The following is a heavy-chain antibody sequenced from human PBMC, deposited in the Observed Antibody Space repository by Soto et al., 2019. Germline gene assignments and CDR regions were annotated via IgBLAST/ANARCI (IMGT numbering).Heavy chain of an antibody. D-gene: IGHD4-17*01. CDR3: AMTIYGDYVLWFDP. V-gene: IGHV4-34*01. J-gene: IGHJ5*02. Sequence: SETLSLTCAVYGGSFSGYYWSWIRQPPGKGLEWIGEINHSGSTNYNPSLKSRVTISVDTSKNQFSLKLSSVTAADTAVYYCAMTIYGDYVLWFDPWGQGTLVTVSS. CDR2: INHSGST. CDR1: GGSFSGYY.